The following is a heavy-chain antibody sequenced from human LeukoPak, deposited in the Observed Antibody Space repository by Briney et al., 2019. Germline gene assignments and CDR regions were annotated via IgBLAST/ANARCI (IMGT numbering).Heavy chain of an antibody. CDR1: GGSISSHF. D-gene: IGHD6-19*01. J-gene: IGHJ5*02. CDR3: AREGSVNGRAIDL. CDR2: ISYSGSS. Sequence: PSETLSLTCSVFGGSISSHFWSWIRQPPGKGLEWIGYISYSGSSHYNPSLTSRVTISVDMSKNQFSLKVSSVTAADTAVYYCAREGSVNGRAIDLWGQGTRATVSS. V-gene: IGHV4-59*11.